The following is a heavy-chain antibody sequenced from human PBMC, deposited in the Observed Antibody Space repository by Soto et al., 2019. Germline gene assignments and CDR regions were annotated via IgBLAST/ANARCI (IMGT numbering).Heavy chain of an antibody. CDR2: FRTGGDDGTT. Sequence: EVQLLESGGGLVQPGGSLRLSCAASGFTFGSYSMGWVRQAPGKGLEWVSGFRTGGDDGTTYYADSVKGRFTISRDNSKNTLFLQMNSLRAEDTAIYYCAKKVNSGPGSQYFDYWGQGTLVTVSS. J-gene: IGHJ4*02. V-gene: IGHV3-23*01. CDR1: GFTFGSYS. D-gene: IGHD3-10*01. CDR3: AKKVNSGPGSQYFDY.